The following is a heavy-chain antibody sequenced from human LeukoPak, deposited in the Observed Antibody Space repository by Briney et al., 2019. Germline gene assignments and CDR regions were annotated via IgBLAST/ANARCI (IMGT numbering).Heavy chain of an antibody. J-gene: IGHJ3*02. Sequence: PSETLSLTCTVSGGSISSYYWSWIRQPPGKGLEWIGYIYYSGSTNYNPSLKSRVTISVDTSKNQFSLKLSSVTAADTAVYYCARHAYCGGDCYSGKLYAFDIWGQGTMVTVSS. CDR1: GGSISSYY. CDR3: ARHAYCGGDCYSGKLYAFDI. D-gene: IGHD2-21*02. CDR2: IYYSGST. V-gene: IGHV4-59*08.